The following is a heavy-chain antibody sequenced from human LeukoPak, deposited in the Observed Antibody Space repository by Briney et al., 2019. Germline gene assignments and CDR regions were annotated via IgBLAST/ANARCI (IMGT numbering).Heavy chain of an antibody. CDR2: IYYSGST. CDR3: AGYGSGIMGWFDP. J-gene: IGHJ5*02. CDR1: GGSISSSSYY. Sequence: SETLSLTCTVSGGSISSSSYYWGWIRQPPGKGLEWIGSIYYSGSTYYNPSLKSRVTISVDRSKNQFSLKLSSVTAADTAVYYCAGYGSGIMGWFDPWGQGTLVTVSS. D-gene: IGHD3-10*01. V-gene: IGHV4-39*07.